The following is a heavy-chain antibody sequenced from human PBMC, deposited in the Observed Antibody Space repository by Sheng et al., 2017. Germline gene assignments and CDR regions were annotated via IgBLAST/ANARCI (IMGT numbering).Heavy chain of an antibody. D-gene: IGHD3-22*01. CDR1: GFTFSSYA. CDR2: ISGSGGST. J-gene: IGHJ1*01. CDR3: AKDYDSSAHYYVGRYFQH. V-gene: IGHV3-23*04. Sequence: EVQLVESGGGLVQPGGSLRLSCAASGFTFSSYATSWVRQAPGKGLEWVSAISGSGGSTYYADSVKGRFTISRDNSKNTLYLQMNSLRAEDTAVYYCAKDYDSSAHYYVGRYFQHWGQGTLVTVSS.